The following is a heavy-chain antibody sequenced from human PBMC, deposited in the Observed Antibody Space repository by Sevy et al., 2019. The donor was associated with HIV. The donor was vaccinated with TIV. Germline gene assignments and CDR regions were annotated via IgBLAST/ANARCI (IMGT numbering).Heavy chain of an antibody. J-gene: IGHJ5*02. CDR1: GFDFGTYS. Sequence: GGSLRLSCAASGFDFGTYSMNWVRQAPGKGLEWVSSISSKNDYIFYADSVKGRFTISKDNAKNSLYLQMNSLRAEDTAVYYCAREGTITIFTSWGQGTLVTVSS. CDR2: ISSKNDYI. D-gene: IGHD3-3*01. V-gene: IGHV3-21*04. CDR3: AREGTITIFTS.